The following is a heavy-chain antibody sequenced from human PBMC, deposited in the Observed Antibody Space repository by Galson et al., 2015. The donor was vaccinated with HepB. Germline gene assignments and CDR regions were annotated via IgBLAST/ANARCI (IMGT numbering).Heavy chain of an antibody. CDR1: GGSISSYY. V-gene: IGHV4-59*01. J-gene: IGHJ4*02. D-gene: IGHD6-19*01. Sequence: TLSLTCTVSGGSISSYYWSWIRQPPGKGLEWIGYIYYSGSTNYNPSLKSRVTISVDTSKNQFSLKLSSVTAADTAVYYCASTGYSSGWYGYWGQGTLVTVSS. CDR2: IYYSGST. CDR3: ASTGYSSGWYGY.